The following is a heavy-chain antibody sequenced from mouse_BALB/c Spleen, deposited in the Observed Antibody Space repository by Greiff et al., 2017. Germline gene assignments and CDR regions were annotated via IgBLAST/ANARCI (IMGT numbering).Heavy chain of an antibody. D-gene: IGHD1-1*01. Sequence: VQLQQSGPELVKPGASVKMSCKASGYTFTSYVMHWVKQKPGQGLEWIGYINPYNDGTKYNEKFKGKATLTSDKSSSTAYMELSSLTSEDSAVYYCARWNYYGSSHWYFDVWGAGTTVTVSS. V-gene: IGHV1-14*01. CDR2: INPYNDGT. CDR3: ARWNYYGSSHWYFDV. CDR1: GYTFTSYV. J-gene: IGHJ1*01.